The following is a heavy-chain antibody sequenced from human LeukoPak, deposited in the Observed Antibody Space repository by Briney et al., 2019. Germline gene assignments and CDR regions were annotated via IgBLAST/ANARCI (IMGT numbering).Heavy chain of an antibody. J-gene: IGHJ4*02. CDR2: ISAYNGNT. Sequence: ASVKVSCKASGYTFTSYGISWVRQAPGQGLEWMGWISAYNGNTNYAQKFQGRVTTTRDTSTSTVYMELSSLRSEDTAVYYCARGNTAMVTVDYWGQGTLVTVSS. CDR3: ARGNTAMVTVDY. V-gene: IGHV1-18*01. D-gene: IGHD5-18*01. CDR1: GYTFTSYG.